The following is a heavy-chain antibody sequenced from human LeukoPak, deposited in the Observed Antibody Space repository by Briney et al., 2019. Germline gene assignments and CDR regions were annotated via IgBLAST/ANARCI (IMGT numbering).Heavy chain of an antibody. CDR2: INSDGSST. V-gene: IGHV3-74*01. CDR1: GFTFSSYW. CDR3: ARDRSLFDDFWSGYYLNWFDP. J-gene: IGHJ5*02. Sequence: GGSLRLSCAASGFTFSSYWMHWVRQAPGKGLVWVSRINSDGSSTSYADSVKGRFTISRDNAKNTLYLQMNSLRAEDTAVYYCARDRSLFDDFWSGYYLNWFDPWGQGTLVTVSS. D-gene: IGHD3-3*01.